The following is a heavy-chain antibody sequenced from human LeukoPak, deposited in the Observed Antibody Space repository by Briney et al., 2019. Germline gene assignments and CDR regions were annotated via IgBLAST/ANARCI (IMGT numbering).Heavy chain of an antibody. Sequence: SETLSLTCTVSGGSISSYYWSWIRQPPGKGLEWIGYIYYSGSTNYNPSLKSRVTISVDTSKNQFSLKLSSVTAADTAVYYFARHSGSTVTTSFDYWGQGTLVTVSS. CDR2: IYYSGST. D-gene: IGHD4-17*01. V-gene: IGHV4-59*08. CDR3: ARHSGSTVTTSFDY. J-gene: IGHJ4*02. CDR1: GGSISSYY.